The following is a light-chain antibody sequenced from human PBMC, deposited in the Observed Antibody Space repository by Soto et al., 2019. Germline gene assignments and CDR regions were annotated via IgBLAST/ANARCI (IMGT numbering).Light chain of an antibody. CDR2: DAS. CDR1: QDFSNF. CDR3: QQLYSFPLT. V-gene: IGKV1-9*01. Sequence: DIQLTQSPSFLSASIGDRVTITCRASQDFSNFLAWYQQKPGRAPQLLMYDASTLQSGVPSRFSGSGSGTEFTLTISSLQPEDFATYYCQQLYSFPLTFGGGTKVDIK. J-gene: IGKJ4*01.